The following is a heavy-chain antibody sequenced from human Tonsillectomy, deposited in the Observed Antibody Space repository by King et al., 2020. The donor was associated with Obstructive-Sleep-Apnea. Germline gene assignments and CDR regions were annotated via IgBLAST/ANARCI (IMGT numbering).Heavy chain of an antibody. Sequence: VQLVESGGGLVQPGGSLRLSCAASGFTFSSYWMTWVRQAPGKGLEWGANRKQDGRENCHVDSWKGRVTNSRDNAKKSLYLQMNSLTAEDTAVYYCARERGSHSFDIWGQGTMVTVSS. J-gene: IGHJ3*02. CDR1: GFTFSSYW. V-gene: IGHV3-7*01. CDR2: RKQDGREN. CDR3: ARERGSHSFDI. D-gene: IGHD1-26*01.